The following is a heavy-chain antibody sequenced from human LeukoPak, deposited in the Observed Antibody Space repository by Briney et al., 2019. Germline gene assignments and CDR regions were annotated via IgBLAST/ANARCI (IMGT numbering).Heavy chain of an antibody. D-gene: IGHD5/OR15-5a*01. CDR2: ISSSSSYI. Sequence: GGSLRLSCAASGFTFSSYSMNWVRQAPGKGLEWVSSISSSSSYIYYADSVKGRFTISRDNAKNSLYLQMYSLRAEDTAVYYCARDGHSVYYFDYWGQGTLVTVSS. CDR1: GFTFSSYS. V-gene: IGHV3-21*01. CDR3: ARDGHSVYYFDY. J-gene: IGHJ4*02.